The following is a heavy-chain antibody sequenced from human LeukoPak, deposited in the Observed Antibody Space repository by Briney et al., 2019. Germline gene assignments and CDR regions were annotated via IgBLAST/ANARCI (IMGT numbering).Heavy chain of an antibody. Sequence: PGGSLRLSSAASAFTFNTFWMHWVRQAPGKGLVWVSRINGGGSSADYADSVKGRFTISRDNAKNTLYLQMNSLRAEDTAVYYCARGNYYNMDVWGQGTTVTVSS. CDR1: AFTFNTFW. V-gene: IGHV3-74*01. CDR2: INGGGSSA. CDR3: ARGNYYNMDV. J-gene: IGHJ6*02.